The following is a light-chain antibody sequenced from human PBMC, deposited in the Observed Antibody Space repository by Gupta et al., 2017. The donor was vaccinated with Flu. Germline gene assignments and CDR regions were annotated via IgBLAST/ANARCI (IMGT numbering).Light chain of an antibody. CDR2: GAT. Sequence: IVLTQSPGTLSLSPGERATLSCRATHTTTYLAWYQQKRGQAPRLLIHGATNRATGIPDRFSGSGSGTDFTLIISRLEPEDFAVYYCQQYATSPLTFGQGTRLEIK. J-gene: IGKJ5*01. CDR1: HTTTY. V-gene: IGKV3-20*01. CDR3: QQYATSPLT.